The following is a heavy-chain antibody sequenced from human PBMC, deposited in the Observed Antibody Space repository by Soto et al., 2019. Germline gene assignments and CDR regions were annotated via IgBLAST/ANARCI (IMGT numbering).Heavy chain of an antibody. CDR2: IKSQSGGGAT. CDR3: TTGIYYDILTGYHNVAY. D-gene: IGHD3-9*01. Sequence: PGGSLRLSCAASGFLFSNAWMSWVRQGPGKGLEWVARIKSQSGGGATEYAAAVKGRATISRDDSKNTVYLQMNSLKTEDTAVYYCTTGIYYDILTGYHNVAYWGQGALVTVSS. J-gene: IGHJ4*02. CDR1: GFLFSNAW. V-gene: IGHV3-15*01.